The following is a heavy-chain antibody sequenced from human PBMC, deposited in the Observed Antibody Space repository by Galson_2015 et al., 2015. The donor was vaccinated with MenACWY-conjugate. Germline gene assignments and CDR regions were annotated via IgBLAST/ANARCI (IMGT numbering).Heavy chain of an antibody. Sequence: QSGAEVKKPRESLKISCKGSGYSFTSYWIGWVRQMPGKGLEWMGIIYPGDSDTRYSPSFQGQVTISADKSISTAYLQWSSLKASDTAMYYCARTLVNWNYGKENWFDPWGQGTLVTVSS. CDR1: GYSFTSYW. J-gene: IGHJ5*02. CDR2: IYPGDSDT. CDR3: ARTLVNWNYGKENWFDP. D-gene: IGHD1-7*01. V-gene: IGHV5-51*01.